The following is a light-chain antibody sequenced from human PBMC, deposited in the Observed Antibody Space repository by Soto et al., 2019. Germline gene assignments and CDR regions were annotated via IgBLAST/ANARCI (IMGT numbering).Light chain of an antibody. V-gene: IGLV1-44*01. Sequence: QSVLTQPPSASGTPGQRVTISCSGSTSNIGSYAVTWYRQLPGTAPKLLIYGQSQRPSVVPDRFSSSKSGTSASLAISGLQCDDGADNYGVVWDDRQGGRAFCGGTTLTDL. CDR1: TSNIGSYA. J-gene: IGLJ3*02. CDR3: VVWDDRQGGRA. CDR2: GQS.